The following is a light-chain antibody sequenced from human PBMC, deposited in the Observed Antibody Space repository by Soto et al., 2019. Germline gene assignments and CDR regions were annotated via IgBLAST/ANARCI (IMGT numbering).Light chain of an antibody. V-gene: IGLV2-14*01. J-gene: IGLJ1*01. CDR2: DVS. CDR3: SAYTTSIALYV. Sequence: QSALTQPASVSGSPGQSITISCTGTSSDVGGFNYVSWCQQHPGKAPKLMIYDVSNRPSGVSNRFSGSKSGSTASLTISGLQAEDEADYYCSAYTTSIALYVFGAGTKLTVL. CDR1: SSDVGGFNY.